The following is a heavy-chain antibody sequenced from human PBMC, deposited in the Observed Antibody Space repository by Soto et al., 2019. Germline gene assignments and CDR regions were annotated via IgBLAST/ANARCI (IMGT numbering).Heavy chain of an antibody. Sequence: PGGSLRLSCAASGFTFSSYAMSWVRQAPGKGLEWVSAISGSGGSTYYADSVKGRFTISRDNSKNTLYLQMNSLRAEDTAVYYCATSGLGELSLHYYYGMDVWGQGTTVTVSS. CDR2: ISGSGGST. CDR3: ATSGLGELSLHYYYGMDV. J-gene: IGHJ6*02. D-gene: IGHD3-16*02. V-gene: IGHV3-23*01. CDR1: GFTFSSYA.